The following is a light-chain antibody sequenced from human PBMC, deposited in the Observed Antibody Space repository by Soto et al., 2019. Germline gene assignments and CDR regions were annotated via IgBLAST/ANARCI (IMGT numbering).Light chain of an antibody. Sequence: QSVLTQPPSVSAAPGQKVTISCSGSSSNIGNNYVSWYQQLPGTAPKLLIYDNNKRPSGIPDLFSGSKSGTSATLGITGLQTGDEADYYCGTWDSSLSAGQGVFGGGTKLTVL. CDR2: DNN. CDR1: SSNIGNNY. CDR3: GTWDSSLSAGQGV. V-gene: IGLV1-51*01. J-gene: IGLJ2*01.